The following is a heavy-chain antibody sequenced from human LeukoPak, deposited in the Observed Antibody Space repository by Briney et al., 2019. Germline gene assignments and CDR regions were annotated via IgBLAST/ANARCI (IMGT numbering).Heavy chain of an antibody. CDR3: AMGSSAANFDY. D-gene: IGHD2-2*01. Sequence: GASVKVSCKASGGTFSSYAISWVRQAPGQGLEWMGGIIPIFGTANYAQKFQGRVTITADESTSTAYMELSSLRSGDTAVYYCAMGSSAANFDYWGQGTLVTVSS. V-gene: IGHV1-69*13. CDR1: GGTFSSYA. J-gene: IGHJ4*02. CDR2: IIPIFGTA.